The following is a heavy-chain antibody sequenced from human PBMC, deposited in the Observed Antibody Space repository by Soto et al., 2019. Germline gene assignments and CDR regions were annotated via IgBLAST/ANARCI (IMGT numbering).Heavy chain of an antibody. V-gene: IGHV3-9*01. J-gene: IGHJ4*02. CDR3: AVGSEKMEGAYFDY. Sequence: GGSLRLSCAASGFTFDDYAMHWVRQAPGKGLEWVSGISWNSGSIGYADSVKGRFTISRDNAKNSLYLQMNSLRAEDTALYYCAVGSEKMEGAYFDYWGQGTLVTVSS. CDR2: ISWNSGSI. D-gene: IGHD3-10*01. CDR1: GFTFDDYA.